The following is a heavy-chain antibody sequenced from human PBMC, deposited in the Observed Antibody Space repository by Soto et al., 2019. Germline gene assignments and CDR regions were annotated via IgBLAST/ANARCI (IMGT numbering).Heavy chain of an antibody. V-gene: IGHV3-33*01. D-gene: IGHD2-2*01. CDR2: IWYDGSNK. CDR3: ARDEWCSSTSRYGMDV. CDR1: GFTFSSYG. J-gene: IGHJ6*02. Sequence: GGSLRLSCAASGFTFSSYGMHWVRQAPGKGLEWVAVIWYDGSNKYYADSVKGRFTISRDNSKNTLYLQMNSLRAEDTAVYYCARDEWCSSTSRYGMDVWGQGTTVTVSS.